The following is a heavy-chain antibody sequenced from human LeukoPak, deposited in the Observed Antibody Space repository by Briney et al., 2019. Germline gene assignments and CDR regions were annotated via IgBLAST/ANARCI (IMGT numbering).Heavy chain of an antibody. V-gene: IGHV4-39*01. J-gene: IGHJ4*02. CDR1: GGSVSSSIYY. CDR2: IYYSGST. Sequence: SETLSLTCTVSGGSVSSSIYYWGWICQPPGKGLEWIGSIYYSGSTSYNPSLKSRVTISVATSKNQFSLKLTSVTAADTAVCYCASRNDILTGYVFDFWGQGTLVTVSS. D-gene: IGHD3-9*01. CDR3: ASRNDILTGYVFDF.